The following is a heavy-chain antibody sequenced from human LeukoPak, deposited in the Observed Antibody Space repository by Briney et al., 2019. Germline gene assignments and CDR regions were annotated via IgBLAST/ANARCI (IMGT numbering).Heavy chain of an antibody. CDR2: FDPEDGET. CDR3: ATVNPRRYCSGGSCYFFDY. J-gene: IGHJ4*02. D-gene: IGHD2-15*01. Sequence: ASVKVSCKASGYTFTSYDINWVRQAPGKGLEWMGGFDPEDGETIYAQKFQGRVTMTEDTSTDTAYMELSSLRSEDTAVYYCATVNPRRYCSGGSCYFFDYWGQGTLVTVSS. V-gene: IGHV1-24*01. CDR1: GYTFTSYD.